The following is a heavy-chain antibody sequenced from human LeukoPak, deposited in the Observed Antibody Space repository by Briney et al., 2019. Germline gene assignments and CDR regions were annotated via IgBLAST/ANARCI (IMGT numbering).Heavy chain of an antibody. CDR1: GYTLISYD. CDR2: MNSETGNT. J-gene: IGHJ3*02. Sequence: ASVKVSCKASGYTLISYDIDWVRPATGQGLEWMGWMNSETGNTGYAQKFQGRVTMTRDTSIETAYLELYSLTSEDTAVYYCARGGTWPAFDIWGLGTMVTVSS. D-gene: IGHD5-12*01. V-gene: IGHV1-8*01. CDR3: ARGGTWPAFDI.